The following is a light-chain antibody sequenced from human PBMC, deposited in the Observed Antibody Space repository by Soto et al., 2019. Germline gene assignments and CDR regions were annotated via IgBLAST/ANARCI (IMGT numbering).Light chain of an antibody. CDR3: CSYAGSYTYV. V-gene: IGLV2-11*01. J-gene: IGLJ1*01. CDR2: DVT. CDR1: SSDVGGYNY. Sequence: QSVLTQPRSVSGSPGQSVTISCTGTSSDVGGYNYVSWYQHHPGKAPKFMIYDVTKRPSGVRDRFSASKSGNTASLTISGLQAEDEADYYCCSYAGSYTYVFGTGTKVTVL.